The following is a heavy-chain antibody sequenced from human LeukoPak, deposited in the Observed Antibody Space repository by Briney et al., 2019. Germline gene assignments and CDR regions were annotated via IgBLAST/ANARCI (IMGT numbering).Heavy chain of an antibody. Sequence: ASVKVSCKASGYTFTSYGISWVRQAPGQGLEWMGWINTNTGNPTYAQGFTGRFVFSLDTSVSTAYLQISSLKAEDTAVYYCARDGYDILTGLVWFDPWGQGTLVTVSS. D-gene: IGHD3-9*01. CDR3: ARDGYDILTGLVWFDP. J-gene: IGHJ5*02. CDR2: INTNTGNP. CDR1: GYTFTSYG. V-gene: IGHV7-4-1*02.